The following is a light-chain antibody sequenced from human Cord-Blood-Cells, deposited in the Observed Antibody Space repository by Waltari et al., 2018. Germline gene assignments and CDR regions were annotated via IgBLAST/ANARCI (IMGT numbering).Light chain of an antibody. CDR2: CAS. CDR1: PSVSSN. J-gene: IGKJ2*01. Sequence: EIVMTQSPATLSVSPGERATLSCRASPSVSSNLAWYQQKPGQAPRLLIYCASTRATGIPARFSGSGSGTEFTLTISSLQSEDFAVYYCQQYNNWPYTCGQGTKLEIK. V-gene: IGKV3-15*01. CDR3: QQYNNWPYT.